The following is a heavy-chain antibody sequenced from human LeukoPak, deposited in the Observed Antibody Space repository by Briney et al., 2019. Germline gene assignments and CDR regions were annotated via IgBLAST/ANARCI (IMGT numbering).Heavy chain of an antibody. CDR3: ASAGGSGSEFDY. CDR1: GGSISSYY. V-gene: IGHV4-59*01. D-gene: IGHD3-10*01. CDR2: IYYSGST. J-gene: IGHJ4*02. Sequence: PSETLSLTCTVSGGSISSYYWSWIRQPPGKGLEWIGYIYYSGSTNYNPSLKSRVTISVDTSKNQFSLKLSSVTAADTAVYYCASAGGSGSEFDYWGQGTLVTVSS.